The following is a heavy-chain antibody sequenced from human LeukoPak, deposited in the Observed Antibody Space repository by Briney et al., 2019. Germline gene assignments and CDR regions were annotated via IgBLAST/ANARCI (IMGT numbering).Heavy chain of an antibody. CDR1: ADTFINFA. Sequence: ASLRVSSKASADTFINFAISCVRQAPGQGLERMGWINTNTGIPTYTQGFTGRFVFSLDTSVRTAYLKISNLKAEDTAFYYCARLLVVVPGASIHWFDPWGQGTLVTVSS. CDR2: INTNTGIP. CDR3: ARLLVVVPGASIHWFDP. V-gene: IGHV7-4-1*02. D-gene: IGHD2-2*01. J-gene: IGHJ5*02.